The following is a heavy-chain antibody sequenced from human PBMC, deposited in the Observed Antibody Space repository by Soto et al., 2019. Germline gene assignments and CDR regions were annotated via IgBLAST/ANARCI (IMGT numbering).Heavy chain of an antibody. V-gene: IGHV4-30-4*01. CDR3: ARGSAAKRYFDL. D-gene: IGHD5-18*01. CDR1: GAPISGGDYH. Sequence: QVQLQESGPGLVKPSQTLSLMCTVSGAPISGGDYHWSWIRQPPGKGLEWIGYIFPSGATHYNSSLGSRITMSVETSKRHFSLKLTSVTAADTAVYLCARGSAAKRYFDLWGRGTLVTVSS. J-gene: IGHJ2*01. CDR2: IFPSGAT.